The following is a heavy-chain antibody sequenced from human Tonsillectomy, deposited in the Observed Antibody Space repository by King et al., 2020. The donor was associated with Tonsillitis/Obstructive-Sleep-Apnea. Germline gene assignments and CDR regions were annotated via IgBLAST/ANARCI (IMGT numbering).Heavy chain of an antibody. CDR3: SHSGRYCSGTSCYYSYYYMDV. Sequence: ITLKESGPTLVKPTQTLTLTCTFSGFSLSTSGVGVGWIRQPPGKALEWLSLIYWDDDKRYSPSLKSRLTITKETSKNQVVLTITNMDPVDTATYYWSHSGRYCSGTSCYYSYYYMDVWGKGTTVTVSS. V-gene: IGHV2-5*02. CDR2: IYWDDDK. D-gene: IGHD2-2*01. J-gene: IGHJ6*03. CDR1: GFSLSTSGVG.